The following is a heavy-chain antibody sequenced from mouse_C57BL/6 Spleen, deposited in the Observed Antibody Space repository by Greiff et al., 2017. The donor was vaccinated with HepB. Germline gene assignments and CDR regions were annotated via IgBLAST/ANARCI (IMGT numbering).Heavy chain of an antibody. J-gene: IGHJ2*01. CDR1: GFTFSSYG. V-gene: IGHV5-6*01. D-gene: IGHD2-1*01. CDR3: ASHGNYGGYYFDY. Sequence: EVQGVESGGDLVKPGGSLKLSCAASGFTFSSYGMSWVRQTPDKRLEWVATISSGGSYTYYPDSVKGRFTISRDNAKNTLYLQMSSLKSEDTAMYYCASHGNYGGYYFDYWGQGTTLTVSS. CDR2: ISSGGSYT.